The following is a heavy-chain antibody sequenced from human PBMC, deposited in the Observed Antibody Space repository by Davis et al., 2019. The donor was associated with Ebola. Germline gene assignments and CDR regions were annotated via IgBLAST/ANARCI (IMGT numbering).Heavy chain of an antibody. Sequence: GESLKISCAASGFTFSSYAMHWVRQAPGKGLEWVAVISYDGSNKYYADSVKGRFTISRDNSKNSLYLQMNSLRAEDTAVYYCARVRLRDCTNGVCYDYYYMDVWGKGTTVTVSS. D-gene: IGHD2-8*01. CDR2: ISYDGSNK. J-gene: IGHJ6*03. CDR3: ARVRLRDCTNGVCYDYYYMDV. CDR1: GFTFSSYA. V-gene: IGHV3-30-3*01.